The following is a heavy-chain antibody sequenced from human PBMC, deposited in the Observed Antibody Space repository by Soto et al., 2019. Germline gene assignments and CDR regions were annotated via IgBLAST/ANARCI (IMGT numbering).Heavy chain of an antibody. V-gene: IGHV3-30-3*01. CDR3: ARAGCDGGSCYTLVGLRYGMDV. D-gene: IGHD2-15*01. Sequence: QVQLVESGGGVVQPGRSLRLSCAASGFTFSSYAMYWVRQAPGKGLEWVAVISYDGNNKYYADSVKGRFTISRDNSKNTLYLQMNSLRAEDTAVYYCARAGCDGGSCYTLVGLRYGMDVWVQGTTVTVSS. J-gene: IGHJ6*02. CDR2: ISYDGNNK. CDR1: GFTFSSYA.